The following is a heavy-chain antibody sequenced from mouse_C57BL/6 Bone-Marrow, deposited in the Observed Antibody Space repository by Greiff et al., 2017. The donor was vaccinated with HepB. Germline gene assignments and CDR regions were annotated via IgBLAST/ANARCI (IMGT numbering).Heavy chain of an antibody. V-gene: IGHV10-1*01. Sequence: EAGGGLVQPKGSLKLSCAASGFSFNTYAMNWVRQAPGKGLEWVARIRSKSNNYATYYADSVKDRFTISRDDSESMLYLQMNNLKTEDTAMYYCVRHGYYGSSPFDYWGQGTTLTVSS. CDR2: IRSKSNNYAT. CDR1: GFSFNTYA. J-gene: IGHJ2*01. CDR3: VRHGYYGSSPFDY. D-gene: IGHD1-1*01.